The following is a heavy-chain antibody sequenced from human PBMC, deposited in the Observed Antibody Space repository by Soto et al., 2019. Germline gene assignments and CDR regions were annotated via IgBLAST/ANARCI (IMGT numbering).Heavy chain of an antibody. D-gene: IGHD3-16*01. CDR2: INPSGGST. CDR3: ARDYVRMAL. CDR1: GYTFTSYY. J-gene: IGHJ6*02. V-gene: IGHV1-46*03. Sequence: QVQLVQSGAEVKKPGASVKVSCKASGYTFTSYYIHWVRQTPGQGREWMGIINPSGGSTSYAQKVQGRVTMTRGTATSTVYMELSSLRDDETAVYYWARDYVRMALWGQGTTVTVSS.